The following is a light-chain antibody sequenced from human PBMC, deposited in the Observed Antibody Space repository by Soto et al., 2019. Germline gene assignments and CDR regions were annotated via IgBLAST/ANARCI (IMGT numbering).Light chain of an antibody. CDR2: AAS. CDR1: QGIASY. Sequence: IQLTQSPSSLSASVGDRVTITCRASQGIASYVAWYQQKPGKAPKLLIYAASTLQSGVPSRFSGSGSGTDFTLNISSLQPEDFATYYCQQGDNLPFTFGPGTRVDFK. V-gene: IGKV1-9*01. CDR3: QQGDNLPFT. J-gene: IGKJ3*01.